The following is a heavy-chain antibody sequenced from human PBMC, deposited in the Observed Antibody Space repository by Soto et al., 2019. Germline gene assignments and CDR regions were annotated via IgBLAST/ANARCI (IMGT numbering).Heavy chain of an antibody. V-gene: IGHV3-30-3*01. CDR3: ARDDEGGSDCDLGY. J-gene: IGHJ4*02. CDR2: ISSVGSNK. Sequence: QVQLVESGGGVVQPGRSLRLSCAVSGFTFSSHAMHWVRQAPGKGLEWVTLISSVGSNKYYADSVKGRFTTSRDNSKNTMYLQMNSLRVEDTAVYYCARDDEGGSDCDLGYWGQGALVTVSS. CDR1: GFTFSSHA. D-gene: IGHD1-26*01.